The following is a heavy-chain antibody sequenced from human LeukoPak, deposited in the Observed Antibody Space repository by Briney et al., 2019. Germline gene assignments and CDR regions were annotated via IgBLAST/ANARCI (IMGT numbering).Heavy chain of an antibody. V-gene: IGHV4-38-2*01. CDR2: IYHSGNT. D-gene: IGHD2-2*02. CDR3: ARLDTYYYFDY. Sequence: PSETLSLTCAVSGYSIRSGYYWGWIRPPPGKGLEWIGSIYHSGNTYYNASLKSRVTISLGTSKNHFSLKLDSVTAADTAVYYCARLDTYYYFDYWGQGTLVTVSS. J-gene: IGHJ4*02. CDR1: GYSIRSGYY.